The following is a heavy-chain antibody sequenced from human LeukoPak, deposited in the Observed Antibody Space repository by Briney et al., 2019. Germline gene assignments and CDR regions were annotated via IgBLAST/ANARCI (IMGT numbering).Heavy chain of an antibody. V-gene: IGHV1-8*03. J-gene: IGHJ6*03. D-gene: IGHD3-3*01. CDR2: MNPNSGNT. CDR3: ARGSAYYDFWSGYSSGYYYYYYMDV. CDR1: GYTFTSYD. Sequence: ASVKVSCKASGYTFTSYDINWVRQATGQGLEWMGWMNPNSGNTGYAQKFQGRVTITRNTSISTAYMELSSLRSEDTAVYYCARGSAYYDFWSGYSSGYYYYYYMDVWGKGTTVTVSS.